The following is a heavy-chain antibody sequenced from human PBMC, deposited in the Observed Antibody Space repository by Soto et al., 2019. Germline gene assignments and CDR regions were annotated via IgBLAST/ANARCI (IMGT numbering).Heavy chain of an antibody. Sequence: PGGSLRLSCAASGFTFSSYAMSWVRQAPGKGLEWVSAISGSGGSTYYADSVKGRFTISRDNSKNTLYLQMNSLRAEDTAVYYCAEARYYYDSSGYYSTKYYFDYWGQGTLVTVSS. CDR3: AEARYYYDSSGYYSTKYYFDY. CDR1: GFTFSSYA. CDR2: ISGSGGST. J-gene: IGHJ4*02. V-gene: IGHV3-23*01. D-gene: IGHD3-22*01.